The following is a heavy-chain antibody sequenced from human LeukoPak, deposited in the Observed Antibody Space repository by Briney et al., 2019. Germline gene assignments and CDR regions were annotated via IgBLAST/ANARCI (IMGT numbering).Heavy chain of an antibody. Sequence: SETLSLTCAVYGGSFSDYYWSWIRQPPGKGLEWIGEISRHGSTDYNPSLKSRVTISIDTSKNQFSLNLRSVTAADTALYYCARIPGAGYSNGWYRSDPWGQGTLVTVSS. CDR1: GGSFSDYY. CDR3: ARIPGAGYSNGWYRSDP. V-gene: IGHV4-34*01. J-gene: IGHJ5*02. CDR2: ISRHGST. D-gene: IGHD6-19*01.